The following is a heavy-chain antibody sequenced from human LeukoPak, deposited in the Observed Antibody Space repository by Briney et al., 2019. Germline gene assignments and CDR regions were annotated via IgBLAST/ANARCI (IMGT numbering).Heavy chain of an antibody. V-gene: IGHV1-18*01. Sequence: ASVKVSCKASGYTFISYGISWVRQAPGQGLEWMGWISAYNGDTKYAQKFQGRVTMTTDTSTSTAYMELRSLRSDDTAVYYCARASHNGYDPERYWGQGTLVTVSS. CDR2: ISAYNGDT. D-gene: IGHD5-12*01. CDR1: GYTFISYG. CDR3: ARASHNGYDPERY. J-gene: IGHJ4*02.